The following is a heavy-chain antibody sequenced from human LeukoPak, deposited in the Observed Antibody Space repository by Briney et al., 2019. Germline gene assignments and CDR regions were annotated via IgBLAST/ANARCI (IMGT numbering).Heavy chain of an antibody. Sequence: GGSLRLSCAASGFTFSSYWMSWVRQAPGKGLEWVANIKQEGSEKYYVDSVKGRFTISRDNAKNSLYLQMNSLRAEDTAVYYCARLGGGHSSSWYDAFDIWGQGTMVTVSS. CDR1: GFTFSSYW. V-gene: IGHV3-7*01. CDR2: IKQEGSEK. J-gene: IGHJ3*02. CDR3: ARLGGGHSSSWYDAFDI. D-gene: IGHD6-13*01.